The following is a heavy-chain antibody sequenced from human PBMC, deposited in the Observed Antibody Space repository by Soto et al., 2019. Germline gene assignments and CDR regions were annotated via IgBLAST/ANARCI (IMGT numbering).Heavy chain of an antibody. CDR1: RDTFTSYY. V-gene: IGHV1-46*01. J-gene: IGHJ5*02. CDR3: ARSSGGNFGIIIEGTNWFAP. D-gene: IGHD1-26*01. Sequence: SCKAPRDTFTSYYINWVRQAPVQGLEWMGVINPHGGSTAYAQKFKGRVTLTRDTSASTVYMEVSSLTSEDTAMYYCARSSGGNFGIIIEGTNWFAPLGQGTLVTVSS. CDR2: INPHGGST.